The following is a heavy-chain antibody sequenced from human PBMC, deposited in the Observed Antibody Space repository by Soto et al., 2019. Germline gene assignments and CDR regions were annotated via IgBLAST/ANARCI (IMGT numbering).Heavy chain of an antibody. CDR1: GFTFSRYA. CDR2: KSGSGGST. J-gene: IGHJ3*02. CDR3: AKRKTHAFDI. Sequence: GGSLRLSCAASGFTFSRYAMSWVRQAPGKGLEWVSAKSGSGGSTYYADSVKGRFTISRDNSKNTLYVQMSSLRAADTDVYYCAKRKTHAFDICGQGTMGTVPS. V-gene: IGHV3-23*01.